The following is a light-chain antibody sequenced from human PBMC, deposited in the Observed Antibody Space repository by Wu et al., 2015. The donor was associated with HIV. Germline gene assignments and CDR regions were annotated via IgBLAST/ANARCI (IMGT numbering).Light chain of an antibody. V-gene: IGKV3-20*01. CDR1: QSVTSSY. Sequence: EIVVTQSPGTLSLSPGERATLSCRASQSVTSSYVAWYQQKPGQAPRLLIYSSSSRATGIPDRFSGSGSGTDFTLTVSRLEPEDFAVYFCQQYGSSPLTFGGGPGW. CDR3: QQYGSSPLT. CDR2: SSS. J-gene: IGKJ4*01.